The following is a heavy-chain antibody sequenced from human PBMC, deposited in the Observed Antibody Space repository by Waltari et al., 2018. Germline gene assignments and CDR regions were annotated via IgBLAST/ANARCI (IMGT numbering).Heavy chain of an antibody. CDR3: ARDQMTTVTHYYYYYGMDV. J-gene: IGHJ6*02. D-gene: IGHD4-17*01. V-gene: IGHV1-69*04. Sequence: QVQLVQSGAEVKKPGSSVKVSCKASGGTFSSYPISWLRQAPGHGLEWMGKINPNPGNRKQRKEFQGKVKNTADKSTSTAYMELSSLRSEDTAVYYCARDQMTTVTHYYYYYGMDVWGQGTTVTVSS. CDR1: GGTFSSYP. CDR2: INPNPGNR.